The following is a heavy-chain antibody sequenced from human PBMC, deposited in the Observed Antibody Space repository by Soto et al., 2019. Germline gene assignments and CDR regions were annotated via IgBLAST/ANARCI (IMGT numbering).Heavy chain of an antibody. CDR3: ARDLMGATDY. D-gene: IGHD1-26*01. Sequence: GGSLRLSCAASGFTFSTYAMHWRRQAPGRGLEWVATILYDGSDKYYADFVKGRFAISRENSKNTLFLQMNSLRPEDTAVYYCARDLMGATDYWGQGTQVTVSS. CDR2: ILYDGSDK. J-gene: IGHJ4*02. V-gene: IGHV3-30*09. CDR1: GFTFSTYA.